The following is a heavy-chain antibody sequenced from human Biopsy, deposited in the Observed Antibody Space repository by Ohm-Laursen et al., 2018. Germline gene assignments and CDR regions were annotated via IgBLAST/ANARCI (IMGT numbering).Heavy chain of an antibody. CDR2: ISEDGTNK. J-gene: IGHJ6*02. V-gene: IGHV3-30*18. CDR1: EFTVRTNY. CDR3: AKDRGVARTYYYYPYGMDV. Sequence: SLRLSCTASEFTVRTNYMAWVRQAPGKGLEWVASISEDGTNKYYEDSVKGRFTVSRDNSKNTLYLQMNSLRAEDTAVFYCAKDRGVARTYYYYPYGMDVWGQGTTVTVSS. D-gene: IGHD3-10*01.